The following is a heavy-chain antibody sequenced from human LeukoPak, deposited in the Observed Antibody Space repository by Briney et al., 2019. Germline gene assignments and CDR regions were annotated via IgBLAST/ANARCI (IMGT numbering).Heavy chain of an antibody. Sequence: PSETLSLTCTVSGYSISTGYYWDWIRQPPGKGLEWIGTFYHGGSTYYNPSLKSRVTISVDTSKNQFSLKLSSVTAADTAVYYCVRTTLLSFDWSPDAFDIWGQGTMITVSS. V-gene: IGHV4-38-2*02. CDR1: GYSISTGYY. CDR3: VRTTLLSFDWSPDAFDI. D-gene: IGHD3-9*01. CDR2: FYHGGST. J-gene: IGHJ3*02.